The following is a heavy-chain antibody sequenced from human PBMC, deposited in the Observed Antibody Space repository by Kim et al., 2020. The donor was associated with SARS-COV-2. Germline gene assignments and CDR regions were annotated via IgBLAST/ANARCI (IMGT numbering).Heavy chain of an antibody. D-gene: IGHD3-10*01. CDR3: ARHLVVRGETDYYYGMDV. CDR1: GGTFSSYA. V-gene: IGHV1-69*13. Sequence: SVKVSCKASGGTFSSYAISWVRQAPGQGLEWMGGIIPIFGTANYAQKFQGRVTITADESTSTAYMELSSLRSEDTAVYYCARHLVVRGETDYYYGMDVWGQGTTVTVSS. CDR2: IIPIFGTA. J-gene: IGHJ6*02.